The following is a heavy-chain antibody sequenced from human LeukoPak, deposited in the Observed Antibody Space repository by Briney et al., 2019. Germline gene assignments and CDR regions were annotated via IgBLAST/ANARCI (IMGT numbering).Heavy chain of an antibody. V-gene: IGHV1-46*01. CDR2: VSPTGSST. CDR3: AREESGGYFDY. CDR1: GYTFTDYY. D-gene: IGHD2-8*02. J-gene: IGHJ4*02. Sequence: ASVRVSCKASGYTFTDYYMHWVRQAPGQGLEWLGLVSPTGSSTNYAQKFRGRVIMTRDTSTTTVYMELSSLRSEDTAVYYCAREESGGYFDYWGQGTLVTVSS.